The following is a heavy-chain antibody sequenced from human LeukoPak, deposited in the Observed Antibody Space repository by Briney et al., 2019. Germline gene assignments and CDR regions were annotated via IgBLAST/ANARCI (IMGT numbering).Heavy chain of an antibody. CDR2: INPNSGDT. Sequence: GASAKVSCKASGYTFTGYYIHWVRQAPGQGLDWMGWINPNSGDTKYAQKFQGRVTMTRDTSISTGYMELSRLTSDDTAVYYCARDARHCTSSSCYSFYLDSWGQGTLVTVSS. J-gene: IGHJ4*02. D-gene: IGHD2-2*01. CDR3: ARDARHCTSSSCYSFYLDS. CDR1: GYTFTGYY. V-gene: IGHV1-2*02.